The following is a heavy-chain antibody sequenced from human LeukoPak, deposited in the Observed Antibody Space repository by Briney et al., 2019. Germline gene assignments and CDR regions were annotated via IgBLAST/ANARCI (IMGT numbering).Heavy chain of an antibody. D-gene: IGHD3-10*01. Sequence: SETLSLTCTVYGGSFSGYYWSWLRQPPGEGLEWIGEITRTGDINYSPSLTSRVTMSLDTSKNQFSLKLSSVTAADTAVYYCAREPVWFGERPFDYWGQGTLVTVSS. J-gene: IGHJ4*02. V-gene: IGHV4-34*01. CDR1: GGSFSGYY. CDR2: ITRTGDI. CDR3: AREPVWFGERPFDY.